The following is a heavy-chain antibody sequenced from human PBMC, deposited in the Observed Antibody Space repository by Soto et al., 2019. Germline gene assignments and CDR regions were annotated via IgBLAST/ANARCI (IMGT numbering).Heavy chain of an antibody. D-gene: IGHD5-12*01. CDR2: IYWDDDK. CDR3: AHIVVACLGYYFDY. J-gene: IGHJ4*02. CDR1: GFSLSSTRMA. V-gene: IGHV2-5*02. Sequence: QITLKESGPTLVKPTQTLTLTCTFSGFSLSSTRMAVGWIRQPPGKALEWLALIYWDDDKRYSPFLKSRLTISKYASKSKVVLTMSNMDPVDTARYYCAHIVVACLGYYFDYWGQGTLVTVSS.